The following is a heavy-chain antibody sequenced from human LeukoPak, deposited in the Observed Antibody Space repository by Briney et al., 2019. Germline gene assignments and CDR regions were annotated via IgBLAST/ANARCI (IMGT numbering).Heavy chain of an antibody. J-gene: IGHJ3*02. Sequence: SETLSLTCTVSGYSISSGYYWGWIRQPPGKGLEWIGEINHSGSTNYNPSLKSRVTISVDTSKNQFSLKLSSVTAADTAVYYCARSRIAARRSAFDIWGQGTMVTVSS. CDR1: GYSISSGYY. D-gene: IGHD6-6*01. V-gene: IGHV4-38-2*02. CDR3: ARSRIAARRSAFDI. CDR2: INHSGST.